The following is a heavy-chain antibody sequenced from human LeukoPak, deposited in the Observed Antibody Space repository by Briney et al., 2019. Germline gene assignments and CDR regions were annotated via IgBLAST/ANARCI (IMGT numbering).Heavy chain of an antibody. CDR2: INPNSGGT. Sequence: GASVKVSCKASGYSFSGYYIHWVRQAPGQGLEWMGWINPNSGGTNYAQKFQGRVTMTRDTSFSTAYMELSTLRSDDTAVYYCAVHCSNASCYYVGVWGKGTTVTVSS. CDR1: GYSFSGYY. CDR3: AVHCSNASCYYVGV. J-gene: IGHJ6*04. D-gene: IGHD2-2*01. V-gene: IGHV1-2*02.